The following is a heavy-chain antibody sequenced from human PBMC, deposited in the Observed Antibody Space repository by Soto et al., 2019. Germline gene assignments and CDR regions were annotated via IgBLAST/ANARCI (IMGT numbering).Heavy chain of an antibody. D-gene: IGHD2-2*01. Sequence: GGSLRLSCAASGFTFSSYAMSWVRQAPGKGLEWVSAISGSGGSTYYADSVKGRFTISRDNSKNTLYLQMNSLRAEDTAVYYCAKLRGDIVVVPAATDYWGQGTLVTVSS. CDR1: GFTFSSYA. J-gene: IGHJ4*02. CDR2: ISGSGGST. CDR3: AKLRGDIVVVPAATDY. V-gene: IGHV3-23*01.